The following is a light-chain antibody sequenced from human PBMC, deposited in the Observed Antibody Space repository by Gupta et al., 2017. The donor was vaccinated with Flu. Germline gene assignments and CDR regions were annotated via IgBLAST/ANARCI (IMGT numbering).Light chain of an antibody. CDR3: QAWDSSNYYV. CDR1: KLGDKY. V-gene: IGLV3-1*01. Sequence: ITCSGDKLGDKYTYWYQQKPGQSPVVVIYQDNKRPSGIPERFSGSNSGNTATLTISGTQAVDEADYYCQAWDSSNYYVFGTATKVTVL. J-gene: IGLJ1*01. CDR2: QDN.